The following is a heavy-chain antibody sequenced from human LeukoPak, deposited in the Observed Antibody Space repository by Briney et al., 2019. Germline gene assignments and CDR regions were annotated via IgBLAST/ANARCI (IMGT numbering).Heavy chain of an antibody. J-gene: IGHJ4*02. CDR1: GGSISSSNW. CDR2: IYHSGST. CDR3: ARGRIAAAVRVYYFDY. V-gene: IGHV4-4*02. D-gene: IGHD6-13*01. Sequence: PSETLSLTCAVSGGSISSSNWWSWVRQPPGKGLEWIGEIYHSGSTNYNPSLKSRVTISVDTSKNQFSLKLSSVTAADTAVYYCARGRIAAAVRVYYFDYWGQGTLVTVSS.